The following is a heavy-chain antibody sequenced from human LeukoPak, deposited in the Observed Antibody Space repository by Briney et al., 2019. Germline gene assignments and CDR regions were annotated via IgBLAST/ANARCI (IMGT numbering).Heavy chain of an antibody. CDR1: GGSISSYY. D-gene: IGHD3-22*01. V-gene: IGHV4-59*08. J-gene: IGHJ4*02. CDR2: ISYSGST. CDR3: ARLYSSGYCAKFDY. Sequence: SETLSLTCIVSGGSISSYYWSWIRQPPGKGLEWLGYISYSGSTKYNPSLKSRVTTSLDTSKNQFSLRLSSVTAADTAVYYCARLYSSGYCAKFDYWGQGTLVTVSS.